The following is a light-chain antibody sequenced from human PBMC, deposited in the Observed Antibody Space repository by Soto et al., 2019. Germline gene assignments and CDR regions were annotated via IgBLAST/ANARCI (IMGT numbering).Light chain of an antibody. CDR3: HQRQSWPRT. CDR2: LTS. CDR1: QAVNTR. V-gene: IGKV3-11*01. J-gene: IGKJ1*01. Sequence: EIVFTQSPATLSAFPLESFTLSCMASQAVNTRLAWYQHKPGQAPRLLIYLTSNRAAGIPARFSGSGSGTDFTLTISDVEPEDFAVYYCHQRQSWPRTFCQGTKVDIK.